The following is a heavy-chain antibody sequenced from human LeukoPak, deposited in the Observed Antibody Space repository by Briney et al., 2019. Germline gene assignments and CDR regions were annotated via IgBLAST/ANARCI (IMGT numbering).Heavy chain of an antibody. Sequence: ASVKVSCKASGYTFTKFDINWVRQASGQGLEWMGWMKPETGNTGHAEKFQGRVSITRNTSTSTVYLELRSLTFEDTGVYYCARGGNYGDIPHRYWGQGTRVTVSS. D-gene: IGHD4-17*01. CDR1: GYTFTKFD. J-gene: IGHJ4*02. V-gene: IGHV1-8*01. CDR3: ARGGNYGDIPHRY. CDR2: MKPETGNT.